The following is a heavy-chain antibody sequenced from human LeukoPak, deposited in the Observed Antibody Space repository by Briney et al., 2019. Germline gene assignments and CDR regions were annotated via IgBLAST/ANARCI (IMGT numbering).Heavy chain of an antibody. J-gene: IGHJ4*02. V-gene: IGHV3-33*01. CDR2: IWYDGSNK. CDR3: ARESLRSSWSKDFDY. CDR1: GFTFSSYG. D-gene: IGHD6-13*01. Sequence: GGSLRLSCAASGFTFSSYGMHWVRQAPGKGLEWVAVIWYDGSNKYYADSVKGRFTISRDNSKNTLYLQMNSLRAEDTAVYYCARESLRSSWSKDFDYWGQGTLVTVSS.